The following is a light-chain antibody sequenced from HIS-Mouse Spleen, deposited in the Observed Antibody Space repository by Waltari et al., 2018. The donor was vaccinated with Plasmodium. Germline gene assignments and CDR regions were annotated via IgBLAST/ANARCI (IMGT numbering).Light chain of an antibody. CDR2: EDS. CDR3: YSTDSSGNHRV. Sequence: SYELTQPPSVSVSPGQTARITCSGDPLTKNYAYWYQQKSGQDPVLVIYEDSKRPSGIPERFSGSSSGTMATLTISGAQVEDEADYYCYSTDSSGNHRVFGGGTKLTVL. V-gene: IGLV3-10*01. CDR1: PLTKNY. J-gene: IGLJ3*02.